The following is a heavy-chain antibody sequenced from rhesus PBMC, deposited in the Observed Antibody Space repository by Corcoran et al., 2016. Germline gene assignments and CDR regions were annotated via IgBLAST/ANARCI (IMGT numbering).Heavy chain of an antibody. J-gene: IGHJ4*01. V-gene: IGHV3S5*01. Sequence: EVQLVESGGGLVQPGGSLRLSCAASGFTFSDYYMSWVRQAPGKGLEWVSAINSGGGSTYYADSVKGRFTISRDNSKNTLSLQMNSLRAEDTAVYYCAKAGGAAAVVWGQGVLVTVSS. CDR1: GFTFSDYY. CDR3: AKAGGAAAVV. D-gene: IGHD6-25*01. CDR2: INSGGGST.